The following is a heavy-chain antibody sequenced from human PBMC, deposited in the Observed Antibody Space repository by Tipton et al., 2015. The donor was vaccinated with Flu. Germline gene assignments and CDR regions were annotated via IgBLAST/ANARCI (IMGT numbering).Heavy chain of an antibody. J-gene: IGHJ4*02. V-gene: IGHV3-74*01. Sequence: SLRLSCAASGFTLSGHWMHWVRQDPGTGLVWLSRIDSAGTNTAYADSVEGRFTISRDNAKNTLYLQMNSLRAEDAAVYFCARGGSYSWLPFAFWGQGPPVTVSS. CDR2: IDSAGTNT. CDR1: GFTLSGHW. D-gene: IGHD1-20*01. CDR3: ARGGSYSWLPFAF.